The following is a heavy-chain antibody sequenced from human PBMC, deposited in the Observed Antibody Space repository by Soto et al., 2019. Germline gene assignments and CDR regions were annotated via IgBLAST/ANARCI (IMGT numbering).Heavy chain of an antibody. D-gene: IGHD3-16*01. CDR1: GGTFSSYT. J-gene: IGHJ6*03. CDR2: IIPILGIA. V-gene: IGHV1-69*04. Sequence: SVKVSCKASGGTFSSYTISWVRQAPGQGLEWMGRIIPILGIANYAQKFQGRVTITADKSTSTAYMELSSLRSEDTAVYYCARDYVYVGSSGKYYMDVWGKGNTVTVSS. CDR3: ARDYVYVGSSGKYYMDV.